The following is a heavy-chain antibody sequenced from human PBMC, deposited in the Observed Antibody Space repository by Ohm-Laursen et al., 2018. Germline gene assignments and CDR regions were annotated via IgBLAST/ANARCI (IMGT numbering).Heavy chain of an antibody. CDR3: ARGPQGDIVTIGDH. V-gene: IGHV1-69*04. CDR1: GFTFTSYF. Sequence: SVKVSCKASGFTFTSYFLHWVRQAPGQGLEWMGRIIPIFGVAHYAQKFQGRVTITADKSTDTTYMELNSLRSEDTAVYYCARGPQGDIVTIGDHWGQGTLVTVSP. D-gene: IGHD5-12*01. J-gene: IGHJ4*02. CDR2: IIPIFGVA.